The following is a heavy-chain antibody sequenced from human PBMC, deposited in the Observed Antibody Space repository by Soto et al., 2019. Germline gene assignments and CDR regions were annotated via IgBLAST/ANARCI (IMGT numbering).Heavy chain of an antibody. Sequence: GGSLRLSCTASGFIFSRFSSYAMSWVRQAPGKGLEWVSCISGSADSTYNADSVKGRFTISRDNSKNTLYLHMNSLRVDDTAVYYCARGTNFYDTSAYDYWGQGTLVTVSS. V-gene: IGHV3-23*01. CDR1: GFIFSRFSSYA. CDR2: ISGSADST. CDR3: ARGTNFYDTSAYDY. J-gene: IGHJ4*02. D-gene: IGHD3-22*01.